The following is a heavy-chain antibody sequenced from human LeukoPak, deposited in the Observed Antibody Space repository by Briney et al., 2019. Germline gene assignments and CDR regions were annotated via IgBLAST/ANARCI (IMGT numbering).Heavy chain of an antibody. V-gene: IGHV3-53*01. CDR3: VRKNRDFNAAFDI. Sequence: PGGSLRLSCAASGFTGSNNYMSWVRQAPGKGLEWVSISYSDSNTNYADSVKGRFTISRDTSQNTLSLQMSSLRAEDTAVYYCVRKNRDFNAAFDIWGQGTVVTVSS. J-gene: IGHJ3*02. CDR1: GFTGSNNY. D-gene: IGHD1-14*01. CDR2: SYSDSNT.